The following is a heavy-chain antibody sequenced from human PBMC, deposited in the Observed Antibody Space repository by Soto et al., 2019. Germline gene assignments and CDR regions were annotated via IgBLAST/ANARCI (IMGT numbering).Heavy chain of an antibody. V-gene: IGHV3-30*18. J-gene: IGHJ4*02. CDR1: GFPFSSYG. CDR2: IPYDGSNK. D-gene: IGHD2-15*01. CDR3: AKDRRKVVVAAPFDY. Sequence: GGSLRLSCAASGFPFSSYGMHWVRTATGKGLEWVAVIPYDGSNKYYADSVKGRFTISRDNSKNTLYLQMNSLRAEDTAVYYCAKDRRKVVVAAPFDYWGQGTLVTVSS.